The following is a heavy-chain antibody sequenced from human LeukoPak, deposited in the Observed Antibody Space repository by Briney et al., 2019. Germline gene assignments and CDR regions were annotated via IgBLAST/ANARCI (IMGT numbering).Heavy chain of an antibody. V-gene: IGHV1-46*01. Sequence: ASVKVSCKASGYTFTSYYMHWLRQAPGQGLEWMGLINPSGGSTSYAQKFQGRVTMTRDMSTSTVYMELSILRSDDTAVYYCARGAVPAIRSYYYYYYMDVWGKGTTVTVSS. D-gene: IGHD2-21*02. CDR2: INPSGGST. CDR1: GYTFTSYY. CDR3: ARGAVPAIRSYYYYYYMDV. J-gene: IGHJ6*03.